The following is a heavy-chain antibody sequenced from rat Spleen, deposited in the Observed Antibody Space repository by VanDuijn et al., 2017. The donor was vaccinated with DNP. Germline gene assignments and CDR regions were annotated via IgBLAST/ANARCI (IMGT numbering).Heavy chain of an antibody. J-gene: IGHJ2*01. D-gene: IGHD4-3*01. CDR2: ISYDGDFT. V-gene: IGHV5-7*01. Sequence: EVQLVQSGGGLVQPGRSLKLSCAASGFTFSDYNMAWVRQAPKKGLEWVATISYDGDFTYYRDSVKGRFTISRDNAKSTLYLQMDSLRSEDMATYYCVRWNSGHFDYWGQGVMVTVSS. CDR3: VRWNSGHFDY. CDR1: GFTFSDYN.